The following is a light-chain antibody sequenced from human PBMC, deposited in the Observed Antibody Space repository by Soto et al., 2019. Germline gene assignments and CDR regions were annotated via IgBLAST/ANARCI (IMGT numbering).Light chain of an antibody. Sequence: DIQMTQSPSTLSASVGDRVTITCRASQSISSWLAWYQQKPGKAPKLLLYKASSLESGGPSRFSGSGSGTEFTITISSLQPDDFADYYCQQYNSYYACGQGTKLEIK. CDR3: QQYNSYYA. CDR1: QSISSW. V-gene: IGKV1-5*03. CDR2: KAS. J-gene: IGKJ2*01.